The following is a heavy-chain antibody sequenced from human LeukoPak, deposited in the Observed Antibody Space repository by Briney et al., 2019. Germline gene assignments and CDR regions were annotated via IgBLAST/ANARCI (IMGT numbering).Heavy chain of an antibody. D-gene: IGHD2-2*01. CDR3: ARHLYIPAAPDAFDI. CDR2: IYHSGST. V-gene: IGHV4-38-2*01. Sequence: KPSETLSLTCAVSGYSISSGYYWGWIRQPPGKGLEWIGSIYHSGSTYYNPSLKSRVTISVDTSKNQFSLKLSSVTAADTAVYYCARHLYIPAAPDAFDIWGQGTMVTVSS. J-gene: IGHJ3*02. CDR1: GYSISSGYY.